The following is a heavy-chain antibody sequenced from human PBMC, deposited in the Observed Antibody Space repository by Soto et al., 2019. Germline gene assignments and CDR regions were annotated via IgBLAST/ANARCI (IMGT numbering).Heavy chain of an antibody. J-gene: IGHJ4*02. CDR2: ISGGGGGT. V-gene: IGHV3-23*01. Sequence: GGSLRLSCAASGFSFSNYAMNWVRQAPGKGLEWVSGISGGGGGTYYADSVKGRFIISRDNSKNTVYLQMNSLRAEDTAVYYCARAPYSSSWYSDYWGQGTLVTVSS. D-gene: IGHD6-13*01. CDR3: ARAPYSSSWYSDY. CDR1: GFSFSNYA.